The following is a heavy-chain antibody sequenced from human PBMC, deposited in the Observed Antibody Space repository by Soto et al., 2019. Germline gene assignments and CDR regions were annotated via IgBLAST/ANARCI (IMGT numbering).Heavy chain of an antibody. V-gene: IGHV3-23*01. CDR1: GFTFNNYA. CDR3: AKGRGGSGSLTPRVDF. Sequence: EVQLLESGGGLVQPGGSLRLSCAASGFTFNNYAMTWVRQAPGKGLEWVSAISGGGDTTSYADSVKGRFTVSRDGSKNMLYLQMGSLRAEDTALYCCAKGRGGSGSLTPRVDFWGQGTLVTVSS. CDR2: ISGGGDTT. J-gene: IGHJ4*02. D-gene: IGHD3-10*01.